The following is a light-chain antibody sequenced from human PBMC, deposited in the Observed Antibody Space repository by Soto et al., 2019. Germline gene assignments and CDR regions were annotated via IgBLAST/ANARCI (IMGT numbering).Light chain of an antibody. CDR3: TSYVGSDIWV. CDR2: EVS. V-gene: IGLV2-8*01. J-gene: IGLJ3*02. CDR1: SSDVGAYKY. Sequence: QSALTQPPSASGSPGQSVTISCTGTSSDVGAYKYVSWYQQYPGKAPKLMIYEVSKRPAGVPDRFSGSKSGNTASLTVSGFQAEDEADDYCTSYVGSDIWVFGGGTKLTVL.